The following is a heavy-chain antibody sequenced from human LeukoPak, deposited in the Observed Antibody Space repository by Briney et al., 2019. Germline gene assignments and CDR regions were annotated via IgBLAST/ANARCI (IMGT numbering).Heavy chain of an antibody. V-gene: IGHV3-30-3*01. CDR1: GFTFSSYA. J-gene: IGHJ3*02. D-gene: IGHD6-19*01. CDR3: AREYRSGWYRGAFDI. CDR2: ISYDGSNK. Sequence: GRSLRLSCAASGFTFSSYAMHWVRQAPGKGLEWVAVISYDGSNKYYADSVKGRFTISRDNSKNTLYLQMNSLRAEDTAVYYCAREYRSGWYRGAFDIWGQGTMVTVSS.